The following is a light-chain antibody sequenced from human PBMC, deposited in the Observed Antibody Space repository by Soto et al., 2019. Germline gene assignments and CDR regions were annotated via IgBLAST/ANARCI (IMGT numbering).Light chain of an antibody. J-gene: IGKJ4*01. CDR3: QQYNNWPLT. CDR2: GAS. CDR1: QSVSSN. Sequence: EVVMTQSPATQSVSPGERTTLSCRASQSVSSNLAWYQQRPGQAPRLLIYGASTRATGIPARFSGSESGTDFTLTISSLQSEDFAVYYCQQYNNWPLTFGGGTKVEI. V-gene: IGKV3-15*01.